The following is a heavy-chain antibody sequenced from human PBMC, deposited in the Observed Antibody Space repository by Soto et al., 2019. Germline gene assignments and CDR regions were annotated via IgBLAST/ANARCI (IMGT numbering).Heavy chain of an antibody. D-gene: IGHD2-21*02. Sequence: QLQLPESGPVLLRPEETLALTCTVSGGSISISNYYWGWIRQPPGKVLVWIGCVYYSGKTYYNPSLTIRPTISVDTSKNHFSVHLTSVTAADPALSDCATLPCEGDCYFAPSHNWVYPCGLGTLVTVSS. J-gene: IGHJ5*02. CDR3: ATLPCEGDCYFAPSHNWVYP. V-gene: IGHV4-39*02. CDR2: VYYSGKT. CDR1: GGSISISNYY.